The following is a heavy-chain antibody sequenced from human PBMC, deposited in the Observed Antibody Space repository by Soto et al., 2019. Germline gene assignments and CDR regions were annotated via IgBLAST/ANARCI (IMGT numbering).Heavy chain of an antibody. CDR3: ARDDSSSLYYFDY. D-gene: IGHD6-13*01. Sequence: EVQLVESGGGLVQPGGSLRLSCAASGFTVSSNYMSWVRQAPGKGLEWVSVIYSGGSTYYADSVKGRFTISRDNSKNTLYRQMNSLRAEDTAGYYCARDDSSSLYYFDYWGQGTLVPVSS. CDR2: IYSGGST. CDR1: GFTVSSNY. J-gene: IGHJ4*02. V-gene: IGHV3-66*01.